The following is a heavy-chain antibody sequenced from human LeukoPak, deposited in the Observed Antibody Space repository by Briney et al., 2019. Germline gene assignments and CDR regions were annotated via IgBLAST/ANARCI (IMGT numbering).Heavy chain of an antibody. J-gene: IGHJ4*02. CDR2: ISGSGGST. D-gene: IGHD3-10*01. CDR3: AKELYYYFDY. CDR1: GFNVSDNY. V-gene: IGHV3-23*01. Sequence: GGSLRLSCAVSGFNVSDNYMSWVRQAPGKGLEWVSTISGSGGSTYYADSVKGRFTISRDNSKNTLYLQMNSLRAEDTAVYYCAKELYYYFDYWGQGTLVTVSS.